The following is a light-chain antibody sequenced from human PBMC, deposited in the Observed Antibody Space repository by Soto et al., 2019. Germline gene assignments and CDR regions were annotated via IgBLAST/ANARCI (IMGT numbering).Light chain of an antibody. Sequence: DIQMTQSPSSLSASVGDRVTITCRASQSISDYLNWYQQKLGKAPKLLIYSASNLQSGVPSRFNGSGSGTDFTLTISSLQPEDFATYYCQQTYSTPFYFGPGTKVDIK. CDR2: SAS. V-gene: IGKV1-39*01. J-gene: IGKJ3*01. CDR3: QQTYSTPFY. CDR1: QSISDY.